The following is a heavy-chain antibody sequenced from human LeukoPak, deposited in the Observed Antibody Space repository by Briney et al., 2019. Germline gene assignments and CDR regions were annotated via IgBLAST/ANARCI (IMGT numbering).Heavy chain of an antibody. CDR3: ARQWDYYDSSGYLFDH. Sequence: ASVKGSCKASGYTFTGHYMHWVRQAPGQGLEWMGWINPNSGGTNYAQKFQGRVTMTRDTSISTAYMELSRLRSDDTAVYYCARQWDYYDSSGYLFDHWGQGTLVTVSS. CDR1: GYTFTGHY. V-gene: IGHV1-2*02. D-gene: IGHD3-22*01. J-gene: IGHJ4*02. CDR2: INPNSGGT.